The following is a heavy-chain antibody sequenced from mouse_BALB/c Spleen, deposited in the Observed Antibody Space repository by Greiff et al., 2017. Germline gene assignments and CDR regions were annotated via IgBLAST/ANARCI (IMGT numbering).Heavy chain of an antibody. V-gene: IGHV2-6-7*01. CDR3: ARDRVNDKEYAMDD. J-gene: IGHJ4*01. Sequence: VQLEESGPGLVAPSQSLSITCTVSGFSFTGYGVYWVRQPPGKGLEWLGMICGDGSTDYNSALISRLSISKDNSKSQVFLKMNSLQTDDTARYYGARDRVNDKEYAMDDWGQGTSVTVSS. CDR2: ICGDGST. CDR1: GFSFTGYG. D-gene: IGHD5-2*01.